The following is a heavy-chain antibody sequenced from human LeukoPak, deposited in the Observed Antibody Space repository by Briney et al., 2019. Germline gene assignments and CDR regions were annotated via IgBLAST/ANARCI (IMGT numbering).Heavy chain of an antibody. J-gene: IGHJ4*02. V-gene: IGHV3-7*01. CDR3: ARDTRAAAFWSGCWHYFDY. CDR1: GFTFSSYW. CDR2: IKQDGSEK. Sequence: PGGSLRLSCAASGFTFSSYWMSWVRQAPGKGLEWVANIKQDGSEKYYVDSVKGRFTISRDNAKNSLYLQMNSLRAEDTAVYYCARDTRAAAFWSGCWHYFDYWGQGTLVTVSS. D-gene: IGHD3-3*01.